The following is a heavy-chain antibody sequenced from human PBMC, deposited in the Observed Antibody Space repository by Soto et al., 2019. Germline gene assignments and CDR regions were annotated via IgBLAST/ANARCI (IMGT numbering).Heavy chain of an antibody. Sequence: PSETLSLTCSVSGDSISSGDYYWSWIRQSPEKGLEWIGYIYFSGSTYYNPALKGRVIILVDASENQFSLKVTSVTAADSAVYFCARQHRAIHTFDYWGQGTLVTVS. D-gene: IGHD5-18*01. V-gene: IGHV4-30-4*01. CDR3: ARQHRAIHTFDY. CDR1: GDSISSGDYY. J-gene: IGHJ4*02. CDR2: IYFSGST.